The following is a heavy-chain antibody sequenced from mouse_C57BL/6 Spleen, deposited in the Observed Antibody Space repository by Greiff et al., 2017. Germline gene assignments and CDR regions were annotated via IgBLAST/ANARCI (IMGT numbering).Heavy chain of an antibody. J-gene: IGHJ2*01. CDR1: GYSITSGYY. V-gene: IGHV3-6*01. CDR2: ISYDGSN. Sequence: ESGPGLVKPSQSLSLTCSVTGYSITSGYYWNWIRQFPGNKLEWMGYISYDGSNNYNPSLKNRISITRDTSKNQFFLKLNSVTTEDTATYYCASPGGSSSYFDYWGQGTTLTVSS. D-gene: IGHD1-1*01. CDR3: ASPGGSSSYFDY.